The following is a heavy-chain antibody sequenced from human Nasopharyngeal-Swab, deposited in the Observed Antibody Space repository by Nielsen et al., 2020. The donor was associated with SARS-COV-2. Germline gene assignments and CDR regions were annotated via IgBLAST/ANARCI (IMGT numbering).Heavy chain of an antibody. CDR3: ASAEYSGLGY. CDR2: ISSSSSTI. V-gene: IGHV3-48*02. Sequence: GESLKISCAASGFTFSSYSMNWVRQAPGKGLEWVSYISSSSSTIYYADSVKGRFTISRDNAKNSLYLQMNSLRDEDTAVYYCASAEYSGLGYWGQGTLVTVSS. J-gene: IGHJ4*02. CDR1: GFTFSSYS. D-gene: IGHD2/OR15-2a*01.